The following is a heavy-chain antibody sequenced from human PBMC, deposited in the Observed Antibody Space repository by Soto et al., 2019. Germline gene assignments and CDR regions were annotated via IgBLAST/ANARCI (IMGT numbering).Heavy chain of an antibody. CDR1: GYTFTSYA. Sequence: ASVKVSCKASGYTFTSYAMHWVRQAPGQRLEWMGWINAGNGNTKYSQKFQGRVTITRDTSASTAYMELSSLRSEDTAVYYCARVSGNQYIWNYYFDYWGQGTLVTVSS. CDR2: INAGNGNT. CDR3: ARVSGNQYIWNYYFDY. D-gene: IGHD1-7*01. J-gene: IGHJ4*02. V-gene: IGHV1-3*01.